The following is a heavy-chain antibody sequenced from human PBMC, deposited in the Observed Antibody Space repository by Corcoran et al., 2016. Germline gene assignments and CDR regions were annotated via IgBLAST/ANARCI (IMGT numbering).Heavy chain of an antibody. V-gene: IGHV3-74*01. J-gene: IGHJ4*02. D-gene: IGHD3-10*01. CDR1: GFTFTNHW. CDR2: INRDGSDA. Sequence: EVQLVESGGGLVQPGGSLRLSCAASGFTFTNHWLHWVRQAPGKGLVWVSRINRDGSDANYADSVRGRFTISRDNTKSTLFLQMDSLRPEDTALYYCARDVVSGSGSSDYWGQGTLVTVSS. CDR3: ARDVVSGSGSSDY.